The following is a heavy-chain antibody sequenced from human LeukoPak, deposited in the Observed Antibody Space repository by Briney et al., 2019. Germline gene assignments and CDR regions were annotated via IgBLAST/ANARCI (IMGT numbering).Heavy chain of an antibody. J-gene: IGHJ3*02. CDR3: ARRRYTSSWIGAFDI. V-gene: IGHV4-59*08. D-gene: IGHD6-13*01. CDR2: IYYSGST. CDR1: GGSISSYY. Sequence: SETLSLTCTVSGGSISSYYWSWIRQPPGKGLEWIGYIYYSGSTNYNPSLKSRVTISVDTSKNQFSLNLRSVTAADTAVYYCARRRYTSSWIGAFDIWGQGTMVTVSS.